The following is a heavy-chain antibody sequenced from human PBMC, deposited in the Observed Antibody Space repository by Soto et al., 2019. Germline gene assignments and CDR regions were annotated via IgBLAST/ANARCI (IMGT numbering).Heavy chain of an antibody. CDR1: GASVSSSTYY. Sequence: QLQLQESGPGLVKPWETLSLTCTVSGASVSSSTYYWGWVRQPPGQGLEWIGSVYRTGGTYYSPSLKSLVAISVDPSKKHLALNLESVTAADTAVYFCFNGRYGSFDYWGQGTLVTVSS. V-gene: IGHV4-39*02. CDR3: FNGRYGSFDY. D-gene: IGHD3-10*01. J-gene: IGHJ4*02. CDR2: VYRTGGT.